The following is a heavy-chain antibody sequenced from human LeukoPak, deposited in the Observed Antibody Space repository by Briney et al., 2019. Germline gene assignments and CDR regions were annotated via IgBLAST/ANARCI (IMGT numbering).Heavy chain of an antibody. CDR2: ISGSGGST. Sequence: GGSLRLSCAASGFTFSSYAMSWVRQAPGEGLEWVSAISGSGGSTYYADSVKGRFTISRDNSKNTLYLQMNSLRAEDTAVYYCAKDQDTSYYYDTRGLFDIWGQGTMVTVSS. V-gene: IGHV3-23*01. CDR3: AKDQDTSYYYDTRGLFDI. J-gene: IGHJ3*02. CDR1: GFTFSSYA. D-gene: IGHD3-22*01.